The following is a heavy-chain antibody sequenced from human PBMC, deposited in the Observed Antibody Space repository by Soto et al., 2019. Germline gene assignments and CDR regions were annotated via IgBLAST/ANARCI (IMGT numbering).Heavy chain of an antibody. CDR1: GCSISSGGYY. CDR2: IYYSGST. Sequence: QLQLQESGPGLVKPSQTLSLTCTVSGCSISSGGYYWSWIRQHPGKGLEWIGYIYYSGSTYYTPALESRVTLSVDTSQNQFSLKMSTVSAADTAVYYCARSVCPWGQGTPVSVS. V-gene: IGHV4-31*03. CDR3: ARSVCP. J-gene: IGHJ5*02.